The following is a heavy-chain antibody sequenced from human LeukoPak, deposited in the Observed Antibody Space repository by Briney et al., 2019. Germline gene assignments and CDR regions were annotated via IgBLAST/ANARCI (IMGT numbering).Heavy chain of an antibody. J-gene: IGHJ4*02. Sequence: GGSLRLSCAASGFTFSSYWMTWVRQAPGKGLEWVASISEDGSGKWYVDSVKGRFTISRDNAKNSLSLQMISLRGDDTAVYYCVRFPTGFDYWGQGILVSVSS. CDR1: GFTFSSYW. CDR3: VRFPTGFDY. CDR2: ISEDGSGK. D-gene: IGHD4-17*01. V-gene: IGHV3-7*05.